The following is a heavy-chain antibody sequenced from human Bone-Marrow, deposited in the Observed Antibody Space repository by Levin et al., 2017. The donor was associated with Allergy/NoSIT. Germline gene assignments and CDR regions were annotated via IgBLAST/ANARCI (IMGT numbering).Heavy chain of an antibody. D-gene: IGHD1-14*01. J-gene: IGHJ4*02. CDR3: AGGGVGPRLNQ. CDR2: INDSGST. Sequence: RSSETLSLTCAVYGGSLSGYYWTWIRQPPGKGLEWIGEINDSGSTSYNPSLKSRVTISVDTSKNQFSLKVTSVTAADTAVYYCAGGGVGPRLNQWGQGTLVTVSS. CDR1: GGSLSGYY. V-gene: IGHV4-34*01.